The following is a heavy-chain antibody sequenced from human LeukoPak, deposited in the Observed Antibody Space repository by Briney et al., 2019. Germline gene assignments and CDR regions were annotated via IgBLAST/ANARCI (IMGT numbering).Heavy chain of an antibody. CDR3: ATPPLVAWFDP. CDR2: ISSGSHYI. D-gene: IGHD2-15*01. Sequence: KTGGSLRLSCVASGFTFSSYTMNWVRQAPGRGLEWVSSISSGSHYIDYADSVRGRFTISRDNAENSLHLHMSSLRAEDTAVYYCATPPLVAWFDPWGQGTLVTVSS. V-gene: IGHV3-21*01. J-gene: IGHJ5*02. CDR1: GFTFSSYT.